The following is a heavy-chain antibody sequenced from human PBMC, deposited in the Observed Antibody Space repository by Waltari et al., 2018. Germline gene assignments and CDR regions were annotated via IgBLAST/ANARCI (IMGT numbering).Heavy chain of an antibody. J-gene: IGHJ4*02. V-gene: IGHV4-34*01. CDR3: ATIQDYGVNPRPWAY. D-gene: IGHD2-8*01. CDR2: INHRGRT. CDR1: GGSFSDSY. Sequence: QVQLQQWGAGLLKPSETLSLTCAVYGGSFSDSYWSWIRQPPGKGLEWIGEINHRGRTDYKPALKSRVTLSVDTSKNQFALRLNSVTAADTAVYYCATIQDYGVNPRPWAYWGQGTLVTVSS.